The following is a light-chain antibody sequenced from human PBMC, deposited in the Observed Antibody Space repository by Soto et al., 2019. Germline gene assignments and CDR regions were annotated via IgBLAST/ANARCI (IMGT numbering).Light chain of an antibody. CDR2: DAS. J-gene: IGKJ2*01. V-gene: IGKV3-20*01. CDR1: QSVSSSY. Sequence: EIVLTQSPGTLSLSPGERATLSCRASQSVSSSYLAWYQQKPGQAPRLLIYDASSRATGIPDRFSGSGSGTDFTLTISRLEPEDFAVYFCQHYSSSPYTFGQGTKLEIK. CDR3: QHYSSSPYT.